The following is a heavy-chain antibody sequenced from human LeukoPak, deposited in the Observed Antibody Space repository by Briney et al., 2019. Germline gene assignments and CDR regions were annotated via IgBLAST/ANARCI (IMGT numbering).Heavy chain of an antibody. CDR3: VRDPDALDS. V-gene: IGHV3-11*05. Sequence: LEWVSYVSNITHRKLYADSVRGRFTISRDDVTNSLYLQMDSLRVEDTAVYYCVRDPDALDSWGRGTQVIVSS. J-gene: IGHJ4*02. D-gene: IGHD2-2*01. CDR2: VSNITHRK.